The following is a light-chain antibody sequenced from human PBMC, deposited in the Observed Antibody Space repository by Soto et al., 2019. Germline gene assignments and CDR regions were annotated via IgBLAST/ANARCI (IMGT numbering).Light chain of an antibody. V-gene: IGLV2-23*01. CDR2: EGS. CDR1: TYGFETYNQ. CDR3: SSYVGDSAYA. Sequence: QSVLTQPASMSGSPGQSITISCSGTTYGFETYNQVSWYQQHPGKAPKILIYEGSKRPSGVSNRFSGSKSGNTASLTISGLPAEDEADYFCSSYVGDSAYAFGTGTKVTVL. J-gene: IGLJ1*01.